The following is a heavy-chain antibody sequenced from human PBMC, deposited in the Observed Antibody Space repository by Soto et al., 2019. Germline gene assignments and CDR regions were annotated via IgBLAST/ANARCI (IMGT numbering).Heavy chain of an antibody. D-gene: IGHD6-13*01. Sequence: SETLSLTCAVYGGSFSGYYWSWIRQPPGKGLEWIGEINHSGSTNYNPSLKSRVTISVDTSKNQFSLKLSSVTAADTAVYYCARGRYSSSWYFDYWGQGTLVTVSS. CDR2: INHSGST. V-gene: IGHV4-34*01. CDR1: GGSFSGYY. J-gene: IGHJ4*02. CDR3: ARGRYSSSWYFDY.